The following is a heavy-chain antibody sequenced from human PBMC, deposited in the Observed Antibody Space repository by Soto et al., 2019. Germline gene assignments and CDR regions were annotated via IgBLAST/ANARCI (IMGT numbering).Heavy chain of an antibody. Sequence: GASVKVSCKASGYTFTNYYLHWVRQAPGQGLEWLGIIYPSGGRTGYSQRFQGRVTVTRDTSTNTVYMELTNLRSDDTAVYYCATETKESYYFDYWGPGTLVTVSS. CDR1: GYTFTNYY. CDR3: ATETKESYYFDY. J-gene: IGHJ4*02. V-gene: IGHV1-46*01. D-gene: IGHD5-18*01. CDR2: IYPSGGRT.